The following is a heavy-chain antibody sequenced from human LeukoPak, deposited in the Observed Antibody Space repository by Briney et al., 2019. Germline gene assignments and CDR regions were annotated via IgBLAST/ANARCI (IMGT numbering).Heavy chain of an antibody. J-gene: IGHJ6*02. D-gene: IGHD5-18*01. Sequence: PGGSLRLSCAASGFTFSDSAMNWVRQASGKGLEWVGRIRNKNYNYATAYAASMKGRFTISRDDSKNTAYLQMNTLKTEDTAVYYCTRGGYSMDTGYYYAMDVWGQGTTVTV. CDR1: GFTFSDSA. CDR2: IRNKNYNYAT. V-gene: IGHV3-73*01. CDR3: TRGGYSMDTGYYYAMDV.